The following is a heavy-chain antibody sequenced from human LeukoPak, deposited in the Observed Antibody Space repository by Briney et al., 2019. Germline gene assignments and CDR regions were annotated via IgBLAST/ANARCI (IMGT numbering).Heavy chain of an antibody. Sequence: ASVKVSCKASGYTFTGYHRHWVRQAPGQGLEWMGIINPSGGSTSYAQNFQGRVTMTRDTSTSTVYMELSSLRSEDTAVYYCARDRRHYDSSGYHLYYFDYWGQGTLVTVSS. CDR3: ARDRRHYDSSGYHLYYFDY. V-gene: IGHV1-46*01. D-gene: IGHD3-22*01. J-gene: IGHJ4*02. CDR2: INPSGGST. CDR1: GYTFTGYH.